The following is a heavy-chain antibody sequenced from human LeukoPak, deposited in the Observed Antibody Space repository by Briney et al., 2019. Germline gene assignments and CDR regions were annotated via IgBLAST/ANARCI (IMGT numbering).Heavy chain of an antibody. CDR1: GGSISSSSYY. V-gene: IGHV4-39*01. Sequence: SETLSLTCTVSGGSISSSSYYWGWIRQPPGKGLERIGSIYYSGSTYYNPSLKSRVTISVDTSKNQFSLKLSSVTAADTAVYYCARRGLYGDYTGSPIDYWGQGTLVTVSS. CDR3: ARRGLYGDYTGSPIDY. CDR2: IYYSGST. D-gene: IGHD4-17*01. J-gene: IGHJ4*02.